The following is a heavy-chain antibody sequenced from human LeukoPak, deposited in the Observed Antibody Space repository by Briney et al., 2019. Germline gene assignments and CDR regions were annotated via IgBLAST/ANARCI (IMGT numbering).Heavy chain of an antibody. J-gene: IGHJ6*02. Sequence: GGSLRLSCAASGFTFDDYAMHWVRQAPGKGLEWVSGISWNSGSIGYADSVKGRFTISRDNAKNSLYLQMNSLRAEDTALYYCAKGVWFGEPQVYRDTYYYYGMDVWGQGTTVTVSS. CDR2: ISWNSGSI. D-gene: IGHD3-10*01. CDR3: AKGVWFGEPQVYRDTYYYYGMDV. V-gene: IGHV3-9*01. CDR1: GFTFDDYA.